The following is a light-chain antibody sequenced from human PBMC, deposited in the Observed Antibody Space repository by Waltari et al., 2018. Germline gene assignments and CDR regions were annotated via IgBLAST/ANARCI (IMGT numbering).Light chain of an antibody. CDR2: AAS. CDR3: LQDYSYPLT. J-gene: IGKJ4*01. V-gene: IGKV1-6*01. Sequence: AFQMTQSPSSLLASVGDRVTITCRASQDVRSELGWYQQRPGIAPKLLIYAASTLQSGVPSRFSGSGSGTDFTLTISSLQPEDFATYYCLQDYSYPLTFGGGTKVEIK. CDR1: QDVRSE.